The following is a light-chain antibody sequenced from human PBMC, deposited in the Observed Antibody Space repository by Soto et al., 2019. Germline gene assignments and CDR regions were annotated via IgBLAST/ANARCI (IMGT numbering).Light chain of an antibody. J-gene: IGKJ1*01. CDR1: QTISSW. V-gene: IGKV1-5*03. CDR3: QQYGSSPWT. CDR2: KAS. Sequence: DIQMTQSPSIVSASVGDRVTITCRASQTISSWLAWYQQKPGKAPKLLIYKASTLKSGVPSRFSGSGSGTDFTLTISRLEPEDFAVYYCQQYGSSPWTFGQGTKVDIK.